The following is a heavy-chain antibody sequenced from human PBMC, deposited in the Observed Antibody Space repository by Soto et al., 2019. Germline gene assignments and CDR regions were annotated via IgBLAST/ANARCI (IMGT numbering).Heavy chain of an antibody. D-gene: IGHD5-18*01. J-gene: IGHJ6*02. Sequence: PGVSLRLSCAASGFTSGFTFSSYGMHWVRQAPGKGLEWVAVVSYDGSNKYYADSVKGRFTISRDNSKNTLSLQVNSLRPEDTAVYHCVKDVSGGYRYGYGLDVWGQGTTVTVSS. CDR3: VKDVSGGYRYGYGLDV. CDR1: GFTFSSYG. V-gene: IGHV3-30*18. CDR2: VSYDGSNK.